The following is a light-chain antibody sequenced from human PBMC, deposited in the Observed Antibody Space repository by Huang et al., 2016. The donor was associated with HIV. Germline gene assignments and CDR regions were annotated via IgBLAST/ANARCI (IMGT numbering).Light chain of an antibody. J-gene: IGKJ4*01. CDR2: DAA. Sequence: DIQMTQSQSSLSASVGDRVTITCQASQDINKYLAWYHQKPGKAPKLLIYDAAKLETGVPSRVSGSGSGTTFTFTISSLQPEDIATYYCQQYHALPVTFGGGTKVEIK. CDR1: QDINKY. CDR3: QQYHALPVT. V-gene: IGKV1-33*01.